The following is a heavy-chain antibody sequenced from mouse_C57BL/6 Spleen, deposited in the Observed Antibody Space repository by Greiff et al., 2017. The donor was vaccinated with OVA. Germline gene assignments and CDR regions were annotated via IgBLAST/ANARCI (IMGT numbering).Heavy chain of an antibody. CDR3: ARDGYGNYEGAMDY. V-gene: IGHV5-16*01. CDR1: GFTFSDYY. D-gene: IGHD2-1*01. CDR2: INYDGSST. J-gene: IGHJ4*01. Sequence: DVKLVESEGGLVQPGSSMKLSCTASGFTFSDYYMAWVRQVPEKGLEWVANINYDGSSTYYLDSLKSRFIISRDNAKNILYLQMSSLKSEDTATYYCARDGYGNYEGAMDYWGQGTSVTVSS.